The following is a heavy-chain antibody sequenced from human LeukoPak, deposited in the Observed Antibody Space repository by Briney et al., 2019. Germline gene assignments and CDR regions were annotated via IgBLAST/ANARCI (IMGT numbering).Heavy chain of an antibody. CDR3: AKRVPYSSSSVYFDY. J-gene: IGHJ4*02. CDR1: GFPFSSYG. Sequence: GGSLRLSCAVSGFPFSSYGMRWVRQAPGKGLEWVSAISDSGSDTYYADSVEGRFNISKDNSKNTLYLRMNSLRADDTAVYYCAKRVPYSSSSVYFDYWGQGTLVTVSS. V-gene: IGHV3-23*01. CDR2: ISDSGSDT. D-gene: IGHD6-6*01.